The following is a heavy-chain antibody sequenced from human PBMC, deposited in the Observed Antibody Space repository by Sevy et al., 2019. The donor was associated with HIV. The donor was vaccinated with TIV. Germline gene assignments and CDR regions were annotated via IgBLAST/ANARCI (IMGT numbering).Heavy chain of an antibody. J-gene: IGHJ6*02. D-gene: IGHD3-10*01. CDR2: ISHSGTT. CDR1: GGSLSGYY. CDR3: ARIGLVRGPRPYGLDV. Sequence: SETLSLTCAVYGGSLSGYYWSWVRQSPGGGLEWIGEISHSGTTNYNPSLKSRASIPVDTSKNQFSLKLRSVTAADTATFYCARIGLVRGPRPYGLDVWGQGTTVTVSS. V-gene: IGHV4-34*01.